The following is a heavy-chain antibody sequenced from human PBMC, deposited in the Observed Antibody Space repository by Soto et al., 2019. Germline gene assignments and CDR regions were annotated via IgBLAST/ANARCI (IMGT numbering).Heavy chain of an antibody. CDR3: AKDQYYDFWSGPMYLVDY. V-gene: IGHV3-30*18. CDR1: GFTFSSYG. Sequence: AGSLRLSCAASGFTFSSYGMHWGRQAPGKGLEWVAVISYDGSNKYYADSVKGRFTISRDNSKNTLYLQMNSLRAEDTAVYYCAKDQYYDFWSGPMYLVDYWGQGTLVTVS. D-gene: IGHD3-3*01. J-gene: IGHJ4*02. CDR2: ISYDGSNK.